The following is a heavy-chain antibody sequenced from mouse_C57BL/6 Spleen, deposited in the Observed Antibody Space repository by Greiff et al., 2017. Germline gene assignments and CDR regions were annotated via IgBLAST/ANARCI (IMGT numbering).Heavy chain of an antibody. Sequence: QVQLQQSGAELVRPGASVTLSCKASGYTFTDYEMHWVKQTPVHGLEWIGAIDPETGGTAYNQKFKGKAILTADKSSSTAYMELRSLTSEDSAVYYCTRWDSTVVATTDYWGQGTTLTVSS. J-gene: IGHJ2*01. CDR1: GYTFTDYE. CDR3: TRWDSTVVATTDY. CDR2: IDPETGGT. D-gene: IGHD1-1*01. V-gene: IGHV1-15*01.